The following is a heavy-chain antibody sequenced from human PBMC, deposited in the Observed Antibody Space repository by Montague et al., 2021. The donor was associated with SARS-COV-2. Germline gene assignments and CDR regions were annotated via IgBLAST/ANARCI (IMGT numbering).Heavy chain of an antibody. CDR1: GGSFSGYH. D-gene: IGHD6-19*01. CDR3: ARGGRQWLVIDPRYYFDY. CDR2: INHSGST. J-gene: IGHJ4*01. Sequence: SETLSLTCAVYGGSFSGYHWSWIRLPPGKGLEWIGEINHSGSTNYNPSLKSRVTISVDTSKNQFSLKLSSVTAADTAVSYCARGGRQWLVIDPRYYFDYWGQGTLVTVSS. V-gene: IGHV4-34*01.